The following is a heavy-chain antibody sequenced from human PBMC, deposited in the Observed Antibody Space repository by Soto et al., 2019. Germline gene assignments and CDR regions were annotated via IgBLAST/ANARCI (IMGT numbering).Heavy chain of an antibody. D-gene: IGHD3-22*01. J-gene: IGHJ4*02. V-gene: IGHV4-59*01. CDR1: DGSISNFY. CDR3: ARAPMVLTRSYFDS. CDR2: ISSSGNT. Sequence: QVHLRESGPGLVKPSETLSLSCTVSDGSISNFYWSWIRQPPGKGLEWIGYISSSGNTNYNPSLKSRVSISVDTSKNQFSLNLTSVTAADTAVYYCARAPMVLTRSYFDSWGQGTPVIVSS.